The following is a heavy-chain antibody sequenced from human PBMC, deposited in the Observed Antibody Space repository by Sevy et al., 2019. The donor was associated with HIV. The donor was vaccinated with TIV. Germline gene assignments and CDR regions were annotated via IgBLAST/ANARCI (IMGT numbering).Heavy chain of an antibody. Sequence: GGSLRLSCSASGFTFSSYAMHWVRQAPGKGLEYVSAISSNGGSTYYADSVKGRFTISRDNSKNTLYLQMSSLRAEDTAVYYCVKGCSSTSCYYYYGMDVWGQGTTVTVSS. CDR3: VKGCSSTSCYYYYGMDV. J-gene: IGHJ6*02. V-gene: IGHV3-64D*06. D-gene: IGHD2-2*01. CDR1: GFTFSSYA. CDR2: ISSNGGST.